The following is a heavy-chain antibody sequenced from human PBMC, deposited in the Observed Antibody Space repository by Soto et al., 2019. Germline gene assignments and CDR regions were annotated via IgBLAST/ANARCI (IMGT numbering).Heavy chain of an antibody. V-gene: IGHV1-3*01. CDR1: GYTFSTFP. Sequence: ASVKVSCKASGYTFSTFPIHWVRQAPGQRLEWLGWIHAGNGDSQSSQRFQGRVTISGDTSASTAYMELSSLRSEDTAVYYCARKEEGPSHPFDVWGQGTMVTVSS. CDR3: ARKEEGPSHPFDV. CDR2: IHAGNGDS. J-gene: IGHJ3*01.